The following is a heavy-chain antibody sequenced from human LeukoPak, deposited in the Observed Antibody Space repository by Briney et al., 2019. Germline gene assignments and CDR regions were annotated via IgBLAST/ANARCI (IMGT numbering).Heavy chain of an antibody. D-gene: IGHD7-27*01. CDR2: MNPNSGNT. CDR3: ASLTGDGENFDY. V-gene: IGHV1-8*01. J-gene: IGHJ4*02. CDR1: GYTFTSYD. Sequence: ASVKVSCKASGYTFTSYDINWVRQATGQGLEWMGWMNPNSGNTGYAQKFQGRVTTTRDTSISTAYMELSRLRSDDTAVYYCASLTGDGENFDYWGQGTLVTVSS.